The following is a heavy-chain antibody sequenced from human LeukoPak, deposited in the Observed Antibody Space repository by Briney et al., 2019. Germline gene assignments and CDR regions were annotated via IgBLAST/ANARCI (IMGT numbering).Heavy chain of an antibody. CDR2: ITAYNGNR. CDR3: ARDNDKVVDH. J-gene: IGHJ4*01. Sequence: ASVKVSCKTSGYTFSNYGISWVRQAPGQGLEWMGWITAYNGNRLYAQRFQGRITLTTDTSTSTSYMELRSLEYDDTVIYYCARDNDKVVDHWGQGTLVTVSS. CDR1: GYTFSNYG. D-gene: IGHD1-1*01. V-gene: IGHV1-18*01.